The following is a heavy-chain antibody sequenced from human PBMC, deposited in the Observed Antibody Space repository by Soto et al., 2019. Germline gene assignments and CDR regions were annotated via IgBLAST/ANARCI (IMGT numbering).Heavy chain of an antibody. V-gene: IGHV6-1*01. CDR3: ARDSDLNGGHKRQPSYFDY. D-gene: IGHD2-8*01. J-gene: IGHJ4*02. Sequence: SQTLSLTCAISGDSVSSNSAAWNWIRQSPSRGLEWLGRTYYRSKWYNDYAVSVKSRITINPDTSKNQFSLQLNSVTPEDTAVYYCARDSDLNGGHKRQPSYFDYWGQGTLVTVSS. CDR1: GDSVSSNSAA. CDR2: TYYRSKWYN.